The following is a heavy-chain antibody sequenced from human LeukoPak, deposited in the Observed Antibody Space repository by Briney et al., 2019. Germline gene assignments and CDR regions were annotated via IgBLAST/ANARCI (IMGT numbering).Heavy chain of an antibody. D-gene: IGHD2-15*01. Sequence: GGSLRLSCAASGFTFSSYGMSWVRQAPGKGLEWVSAISGSGGSTYYADSVKGRFTISRDNSKNTLYLQMNSLRAEDTAVYYCAKVVGYCNGGSCQQFDYWGQGTLVTVSS. J-gene: IGHJ4*02. CDR3: AKVVGYCNGGSCQQFDY. CDR2: ISGSGGST. CDR1: GFTFSSYG. V-gene: IGHV3-23*01.